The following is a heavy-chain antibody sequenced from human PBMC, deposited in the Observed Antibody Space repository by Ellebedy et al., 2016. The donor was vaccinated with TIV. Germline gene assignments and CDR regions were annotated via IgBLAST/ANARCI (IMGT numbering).Heavy chain of an antibody. CDR2: INPNSGGT. J-gene: IGHJ4*02. D-gene: IGHD3-10*01. CDR3: TRGTGIPGDYYMDD. Sequence: ASVKVSCKASGYIFIVYYMNCVRQAPGQGLEWMGWINPNSGGTNYARRFQGWVTMTRDTSITTAYMELSRLRSEDTAVYYCTRGTGIPGDYYMDDWGQGTLVTVSS. V-gene: IGHV1-2*04. CDR1: GYIFIVYY.